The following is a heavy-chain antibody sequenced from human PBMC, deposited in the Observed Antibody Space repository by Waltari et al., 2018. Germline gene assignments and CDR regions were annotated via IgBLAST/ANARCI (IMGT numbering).Heavy chain of an antibody. CDR2: IRHPGRT. CDR1: GASFSDYY. D-gene: IGHD3-3*01. Sequence: QLQLQQWGAGLLGPSETLSLTCAVYGASFSDYYWGWVRQPPGKGLEWIGQIRHPGRTNYNPSLKSRVTISIDTPRSQFSLRLSSVTAADTALYFCTRGGNYDFWSHRPFVDPWGQGTLVTVSS. J-gene: IGHJ5*02. CDR3: TRGGNYDFWSHRPFVDP. V-gene: IGHV4-34*01.